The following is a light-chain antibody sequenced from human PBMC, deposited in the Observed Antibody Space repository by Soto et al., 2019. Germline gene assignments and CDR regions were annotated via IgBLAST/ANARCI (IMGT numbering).Light chain of an antibody. V-gene: IGKV1-39*01. CDR1: QSISSY. Sequence: DIQMTQSPSSVSASVGDRVTITCRASQSISSYLNWYQQKPGIAPKLLIYAASSLQSGVPSRFSGSGSGTDFTLTISSLQPEDFATYYCQQSYSTAITLGQGTRLEIK. CDR3: QQSYSTAIT. CDR2: AAS. J-gene: IGKJ5*01.